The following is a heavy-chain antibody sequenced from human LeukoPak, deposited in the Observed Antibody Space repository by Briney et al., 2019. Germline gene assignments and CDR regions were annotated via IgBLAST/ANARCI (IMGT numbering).Heavy chain of an antibody. J-gene: IGHJ4*02. V-gene: IGHV4-59*08. CDR1: GGSISSYY. Sequence: PSETLSLTCTVSGGSISSYYWSWIRQPPGKGLEWIGYIYYSGSTNYNPSLKSRVTISVDTSKNQFSLKLSSVTAADTAVYYCARRKDIRGVLDYWGQGTLVTVSS. D-gene: IGHD3-10*01. CDR2: IYYSGST. CDR3: ARRKDIRGVLDY.